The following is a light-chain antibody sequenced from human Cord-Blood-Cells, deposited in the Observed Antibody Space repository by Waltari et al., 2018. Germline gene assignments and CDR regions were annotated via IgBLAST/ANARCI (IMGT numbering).Light chain of an antibody. CDR2: AAS. CDR1: QSISSY. CDR3: QQSYSTPYT. J-gene: IGKJ2*01. Sequence: DIQMTQSPSSLSASVGDRVTITCRASQSISSYLNWYQQKPGKAPKLLIYAASSLQSGVPSRFSGSGSGTDFTLTISSLQPEDFVTYYCQQSYSTPYTFGQGTKLVIK. V-gene: IGKV1-39*01.